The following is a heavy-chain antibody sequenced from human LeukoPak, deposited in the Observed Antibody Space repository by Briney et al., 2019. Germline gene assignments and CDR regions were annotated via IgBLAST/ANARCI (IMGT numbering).Heavy chain of an antibody. CDR1: GFSFRASS. Sequence: GGSLRLSCEASGFSFRASSVNWVRQAPGKGLEWLAYIANDDDTTFYADSVTGRFTLSKDKAENLVYLQMNSLRDDDTAVYYCAKIKGPSLSTCYMDDWGSGTTVTVSS. CDR2: IANDDDTT. V-gene: IGHV3-48*02. D-gene: IGHD2/OR15-2a*01. CDR3: AKIKGPSLSTCYMDD. J-gene: IGHJ6*03.